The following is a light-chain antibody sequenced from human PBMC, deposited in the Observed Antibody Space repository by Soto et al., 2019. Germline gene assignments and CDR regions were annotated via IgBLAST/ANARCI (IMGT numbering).Light chain of an antibody. J-gene: IGKJ1*01. CDR2: DAS. CDR1: HSVSSR. V-gene: IGKV3-15*01. CDR3: QQYNNCPCT. Sequence: EVWMTQSPGTRSVAPGERVASSCRASHSVSSRLVWYQRKPGQAPRLLIYDASTRATGMPGRFSGSGSGTAPTLTISSLQSEDFAVYYCQQYNNCPCTFGQGTKV.